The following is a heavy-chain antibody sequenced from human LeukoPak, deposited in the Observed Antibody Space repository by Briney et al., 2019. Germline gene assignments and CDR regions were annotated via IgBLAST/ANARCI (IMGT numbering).Heavy chain of an antibody. D-gene: IGHD3-22*01. Sequence: GESLKISCKGSEYSFTSYWIGWVRQMPGKGLEWMGIIYPGDSDTRYSPSFQGQVIISADKSISTAYLQWSSLKASDTAIYYCARHDYYDSSGYSRGWIDYWGQGTLVTVSS. CDR3: ARHDYYDSSGYSRGWIDY. CDR1: EYSFTSYW. J-gene: IGHJ4*02. CDR2: IYPGDSDT. V-gene: IGHV5-51*01.